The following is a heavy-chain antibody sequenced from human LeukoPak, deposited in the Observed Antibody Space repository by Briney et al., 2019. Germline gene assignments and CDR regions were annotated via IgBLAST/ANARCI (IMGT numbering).Heavy chain of an antibody. CDR3: ARDPVPSQRSAPGWSSWEDY. J-gene: IGHJ4*02. CDR2: ISSSSSYI. D-gene: IGHD6-13*01. Sequence: PGGSLRLSCAASGFTFSSYSMNWVRQAPGEGLEWVSSISSSSSYIYYADSVKGRFTISRDNAKNSLYLQMNSLRAEDTAVYYCARDPVPSQRSAPGWSSWEDYWGQGTLVTVSS. V-gene: IGHV3-21*01. CDR1: GFTFSSYS.